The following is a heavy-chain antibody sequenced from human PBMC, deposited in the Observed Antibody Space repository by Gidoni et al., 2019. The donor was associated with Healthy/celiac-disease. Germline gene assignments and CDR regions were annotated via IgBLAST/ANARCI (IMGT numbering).Heavy chain of an antibody. J-gene: IGHJ4*02. Sequence: QVQLQESGPGLVKPPGTLSPTCAVSGGSISSSNWWSWVRQPPGKGLEWIGEIYHSGSTNYNPSLKSRFTISVDKSKNQFSLKLSSVTSADTAVYYCAREGDKTSPLFDYWGQGTLITVSS. CDR3: AREGDKTSPLFDY. CDR2: IYHSGST. V-gene: IGHV4-4*03. D-gene: IGHD2-15*01. CDR1: GGSISSSNW.